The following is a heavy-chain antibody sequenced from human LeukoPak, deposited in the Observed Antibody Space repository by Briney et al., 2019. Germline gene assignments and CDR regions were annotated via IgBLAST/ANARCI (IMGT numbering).Heavy chain of an antibody. V-gene: IGHV1-2*02. CDR2: INPNSGDT. Sequence: ASVKVSCKASGYTFTGYYMHWVRQAPGQGLEWMGWINPNSGDTGDAQKFQGRVTMTRDTSISTAYMELSSLRSDDTAVYYCARGWTYHYGSGTYYSSGSPLDFWRQGTLVTVSS. J-gene: IGHJ4*02. CDR3: ARGWTYHYGSGTYYSSGSPLDF. D-gene: IGHD3-10*01. CDR1: GYTFTGYY.